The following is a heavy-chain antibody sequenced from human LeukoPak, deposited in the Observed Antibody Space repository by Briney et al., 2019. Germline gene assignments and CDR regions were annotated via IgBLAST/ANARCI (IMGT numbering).Heavy chain of an antibody. CDR2: IYTSGST. J-gene: IGHJ4*02. Sequence: SETLSLTCTVSGGSISSYYWSWIRQPLGKGLEWIGYIYTSGSTNYNPSLKSRVTISVDTSKNQFSLKLSSVTAADTAVYYCARHCASSGYIPFFDYWGQGTLVTVSS. V-gene: IGHV4-4*09. D-gene: IGHD3-22*01. CDR1: GGSISSYY. CDR3: ARHCASSGYIPFFDY.